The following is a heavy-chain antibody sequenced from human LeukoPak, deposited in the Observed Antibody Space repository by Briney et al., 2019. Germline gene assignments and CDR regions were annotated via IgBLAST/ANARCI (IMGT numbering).Heavy chain of an antibody. J-gene: IGHJ4*02. D-gene: IGHD3-10*01. CDR2: INRSGST. CDR3: ARVSDSGVGRYFDY. Sequence: SETLSLTCADYGGSFSGHYWTWIRQPPGKGLELIGEINRSGSTNYNPSLKSRVTISVDTSKNQFSLKLTSVTAADTAIYYFARVSDSGVGRYFDYWGQGTLVTVSS. V-gene: IGHV4-34*01. CDR1: GGSFSGHY.